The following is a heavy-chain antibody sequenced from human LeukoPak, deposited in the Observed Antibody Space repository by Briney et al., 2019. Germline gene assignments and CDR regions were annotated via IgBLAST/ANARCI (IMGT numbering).Heavy chain of an antibody. D-gene: IGHD3-3*01. Sequence: SETLSLTCTVSGGSISSYYWTWMRQPPGKGLEWIGYIFYSGSTHYNPSLKSRVTMSVDTSKNQFSLKLSSVTAADTAVYYCARVDFGPFDPWGQGTLVTVSS. CDR2: IFYSGST. J-gene: IGHJ5*02. CDR1: GGSISSYY. V-gene: IGHV4-59*08. CDR3: ARVDFGPFDP.